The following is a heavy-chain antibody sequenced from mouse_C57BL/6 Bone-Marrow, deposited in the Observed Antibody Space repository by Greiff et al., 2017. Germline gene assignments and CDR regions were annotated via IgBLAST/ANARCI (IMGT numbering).Heavy chain of an antibody. J-gene: IGHJ3*01. Sequence: QVQLQQPGAELVRPGTSVKLSCKASGYTFTSYCMHWVKQRPGQGLEWIGGIDPSDSYTNYNQKFKGKATLTVDTSSSTAYLQLRSLTSEDSAVYYCARDTGRAWFAYWGQGTMVTVSA. CDR3: ARDTGRAWFAY. CDR1: GYTFTSYC. D-gene: IGHD3-2*02. V-gene: IGHV1-59*01. CDR2: IDPSDSYT.